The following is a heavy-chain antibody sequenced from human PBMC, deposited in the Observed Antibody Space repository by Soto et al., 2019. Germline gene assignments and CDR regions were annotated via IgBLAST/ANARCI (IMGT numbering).Heavy chain of an antibody. CDR3: AADPAVAGTRVYYYYCMDV. V-gene: IGHV1-58*01. D-gene: IGHD6-19*01. Sequence: QMQLVQSGPEVKKPGTSVKVSCKASGFTFTSSAVQWVRQARGQRLEWIGWIVVGSGNTNYAQKFQERVTITRDMSTSTAYMELSSLRSEDTAVYYCAADPAVAGTRVYYYYCMDVWGQGTTVTVSS. J-gene: IGHJ6*02. CDR2: IVVGSGNT. CDR1: GFTFTSSA.